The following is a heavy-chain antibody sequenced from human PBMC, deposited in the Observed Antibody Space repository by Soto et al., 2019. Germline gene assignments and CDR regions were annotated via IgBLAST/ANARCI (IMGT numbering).Heavy chain of an antibody. Sequence: SGRTLVIPTRTLTLTGTCSWFSRTTRLVVVVWIRQPPGKALEGLALIFWNDEERYSPSLKRRLTITTDPSKNQVVLTTTTLDPVDTATYYCVHTGYSSAPFGSWGRGPLVP. CDR2: IFWNDEE. CDR3: VHTGYSSAPFGS. CDR1: WFSRTTRLVV. J-gene: IGHJ4*02. V-gene: IGHV2-5*01. D-gene: IGHD5-18*01.